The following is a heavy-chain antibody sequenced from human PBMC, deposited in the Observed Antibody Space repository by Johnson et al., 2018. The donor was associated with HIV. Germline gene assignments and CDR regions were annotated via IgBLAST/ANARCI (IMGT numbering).Heavy chain of an antibody. J-gene: IGHJ3*02. CDR3: ARAVCRGGRCYSHDAFDI. CDR2: IGTAGDT. V-gene: IGHV3-13*01. D-gene: IGHD2-15*01. Sequence: VQLVESGGGLVQPGRSLRLSCAASGFTFDDYAMHWVRQAPGKGLEWVSGIGTAGDTYYADSLKGRFTISREDAKNSLYLQMNSLRAGDTAVYYCARAVCRGGRCYSHDAFDIWGQGTMVTVS. CDR1: GFTFDDYA.